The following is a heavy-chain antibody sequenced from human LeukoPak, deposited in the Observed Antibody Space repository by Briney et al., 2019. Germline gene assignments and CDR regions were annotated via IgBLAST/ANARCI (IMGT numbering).Heavy chain of an antibody. Sequence: PSETLSLTCTVSGGSISSYYWSWIRQPPGKGLEWIGYIYYSGSTNYNPSLKSRVTISVDTSKNQFSLKLSSVTAADTAVYYCARAYHFLQRYYGMDVWGQGTTVTVSS. CDR1: GGSISSYY. CDR2: IYYSGST. J-gene: IGHJ6*02. CDR3: ARAYHFLQRYYGMDV. V-gene: IGHV4-59*01.